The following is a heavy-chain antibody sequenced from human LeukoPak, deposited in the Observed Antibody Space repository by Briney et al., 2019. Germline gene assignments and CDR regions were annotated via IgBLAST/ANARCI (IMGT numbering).Heavy chain of an antibody. V-gene: IGHV1-8*01. D-gene: IGHD6-13*01. CDR2: MNPNSGNT. CDR1: GYTFTSYD. CDR3: VRSYSSSWDSDY. Sequence: ASVKVSCKASGYTFTSYDINWVRQATGQGLEWMGWMNPNSGNTGYAQKFQGRVTMTRNTSISTAYMELSSLRSEDTAVYYCVRSYSSSWDSDYWGQGTLVTVSS. J-gene: IGHJ4*02.